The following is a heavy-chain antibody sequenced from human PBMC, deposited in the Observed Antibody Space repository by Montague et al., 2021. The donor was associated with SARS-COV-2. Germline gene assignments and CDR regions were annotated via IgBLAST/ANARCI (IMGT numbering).Heavy chain of an antibody. V-gene: IGHV2-70*01. CDR1: GFSLSTSGMC. CDR3: ARISAWYSSGWSAFDY. J-gene: IGHJ4*02. D-gene: IGHD6-19*01. Sequence: PALVKPTQTLTPTCTFSGFSLSTSGMCVSWIRQPPGKALEWLALXDWDDDKYYSTSLKTRLTISKDTSKNQVVLTMTNMDPVDTATYYCARISAWYSSGWSAFDYWGQGTLVTVSS. CDR2: XDWDDDK.